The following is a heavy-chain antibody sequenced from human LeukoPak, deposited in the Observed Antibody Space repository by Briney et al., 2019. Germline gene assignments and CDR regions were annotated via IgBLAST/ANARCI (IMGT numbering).Heavy chain of an antibody. D-gene: IGHD2-15*01. CDR3: ARDYCSGGSCYSDY. J-gene: IGHJ4*02. CDR2: ISSSSSYT. V-gene: IGHV3-11*06. CDR1: GFTFSDCY. Sequence: KPGGSRRLSCAASGFTFSDCYMSWIRQAPGKGLEWVSYISSSSSYTNYADSVKGRFTISRDNAKNSLYLQMNSLRAEDTAVYYCARDYCSGGSCYSDYWGQGTLVTVSS.